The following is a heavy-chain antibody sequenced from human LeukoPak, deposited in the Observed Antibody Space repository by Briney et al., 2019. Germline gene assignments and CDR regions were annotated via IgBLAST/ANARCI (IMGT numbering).Heavy chain of an antibody. CDR2: ISYDGSNK. V-gene: IGHV3-30*03. J-gene: IGHJ4*02. CDR1: GFTFSSYG. CDR3: ASKGAYSGFDPYDF. D-gene: IGHD5-12*01. Sequence: PGGSLRLSCAASGFTFSSYGMHWVRQAPGKGLEWVAVISYDGSNKYYADSVKGRFTISRDNSKNTVYLQLNSLKVEDSAVYYCASKGAYSGFDPYDFWGQGTLVTVSS.